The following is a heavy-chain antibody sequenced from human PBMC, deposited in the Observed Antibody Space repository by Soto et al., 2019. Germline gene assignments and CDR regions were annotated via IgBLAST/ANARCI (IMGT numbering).Heavy chain of an antibody. D-gene: IGHD5-18*01. CDR1: GYTFTNYC. J-gene: IGHJ6*02. V-gene: IGHV1-18*01. Sequence: ASVKVSCKASGYTFTNYCITWVRQAPGQGLEWMGWISAYNGNTNYAQKLQVRVTMTTDTSTSTAYMELRSLRSDDTAVYYCARVGDTAMDFSTYYGMDVWGQGTTVTVSS. CDR2: ISAYNGNT. CDR3: ARVGDTAMDFSTYYGMDV.